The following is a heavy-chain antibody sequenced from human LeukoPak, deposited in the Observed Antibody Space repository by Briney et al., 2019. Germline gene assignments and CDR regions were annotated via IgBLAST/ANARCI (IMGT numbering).Heavy chain of an antibody. D-gene: IGHD6-6*01. CDR3: ARLGPSFSRSYIAY. CDR1: GGSITRSGYH. J-gene: IGHJ4*02. Sequence: SETLSLTCTVSGGSITRSGYHWGWIRQPPGKGLEWIGSIDYSGGTYYNPSLKSRVTTSVDTSKNQFSLKLSSVTAADTAVYYCARLGPSFSRSYIAYWGQGTLVTVSS. V-gene: IGHV4-39*01. CDR2: IDYSGGT.